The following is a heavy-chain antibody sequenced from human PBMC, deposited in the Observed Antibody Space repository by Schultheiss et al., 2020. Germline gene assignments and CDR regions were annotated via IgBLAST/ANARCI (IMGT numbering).Heavy chain of an antibody. CDR1: GFTFSSYA. CDR3: TRRIERELNGGDY. CDR2: ISGSGGST. D-gene: IGHD1-26*01. J-gene: IGHJ4*02. Sequence: GESMRLSCAASGFTFSSYAMSWVRQAPGKGLEWVSAISGSGGSTYYADSVKGRFTISRDNSKNTLYLQMNSLRAEDTAVYYCTRRIERELNGGDYWGQGTLVTGSS. V-gene: IGHV3-23*01.